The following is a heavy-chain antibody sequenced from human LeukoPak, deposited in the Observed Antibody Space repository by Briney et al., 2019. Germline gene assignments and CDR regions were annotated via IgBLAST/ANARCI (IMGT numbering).Heavy chain of an antibody. CDR1: GGTFSSYA. CDR3: ARDRYCSSTSCYRGFDP. V-gene: IGHV1-18*01. D-gene: IGHD2-2*01. CDR2: ISAYNGNT. Sequence: ASVKVSCKASGGTFSSYAISWVRQAPGQGLEWMGWISAYNGNTNYAQKLQGRVTMTTDTSTSTAYMELRSLRSDDTAVYYCARDRYCSSTSCYRGFDPWGQGTLVTVSS. J-gene: IGHJ5*02.